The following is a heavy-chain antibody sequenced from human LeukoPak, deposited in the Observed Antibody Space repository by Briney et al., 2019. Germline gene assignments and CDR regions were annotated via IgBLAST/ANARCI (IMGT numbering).Heavy chain of an antibody. Sequence: PGGSLRLSCAASGFTFSSYWMSWVRQAPGKGLEWIGEINHSGSTNYNPSLKSRVTISVDTSKNQFSLKLSSVTAADTAVYYCARGSRYCSSTSCYLTAYYYYYYGMDVWGQGTTVTVSS. CDR1: GFTFSSYW. J-gene: IGHJ6*02. CDR2: INHSGST. CDR3: ARGSRYCSSTSCYLTAYYYYYYGMDV. D-gene: IGHD2-2*01. V-gene: IGHV4-34*01.